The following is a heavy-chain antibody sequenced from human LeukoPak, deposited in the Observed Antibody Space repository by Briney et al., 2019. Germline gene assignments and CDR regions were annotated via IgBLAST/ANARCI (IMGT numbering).Heavy chain of an antibody. D-gene: IGHD3/OR15-3a*01. CDR3: ARVRGGQYKDRFGHFDL. J-gene: IGHJ2*01. Sequence: GGSLRLSCAASGFTFSSYAMSWVRQAPGKGLEWVSVIYSGGSTYYADSVKGRFTISRDNSKNTLYLQMNSLRAEDTAVYYCARVRGGQYKDRFGHFDLWGRGTLVTVSS. CDR1: GFTFSSYA. V-gene: IGHV3-53*01. CDR2: IYSGGST.